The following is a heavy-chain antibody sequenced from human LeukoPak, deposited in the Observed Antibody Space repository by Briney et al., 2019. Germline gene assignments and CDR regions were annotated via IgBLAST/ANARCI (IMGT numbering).Heavy chain of an antibody. Sequence: KPGGSLRLSCAASGFTFSSYSMNWVPQAPGKGLEWVSHITDSSRTVYYADSVRGRFTVSRDNAKNSLYLQMNSLRDEDTAVYYCARENYAGFDYWGQGALVTVSS. CDR2: ITDSSRTV. CDR3: ARENYAGFDY. D-gene: IGHD3-16*01. V-gene: IGHV3-48*02. J-gene: IGHJ4*02. CDR1: GFTFSSYS.